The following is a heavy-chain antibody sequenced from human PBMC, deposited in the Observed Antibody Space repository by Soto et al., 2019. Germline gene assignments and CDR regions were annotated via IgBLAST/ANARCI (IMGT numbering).Heavy chain of an antibody. CDR1: GYTFTGYY. CDR3: AIRIAAAEGLDP. Sequence: WASVKVSCKASGYTFTGYYMHWVRQAPGQGLEWMGWINPNSGGTNYAQKFQGRVTMTRDTSISTAYMELSRLRSDDTAVYYCAIRIAAAEGLDPWGQGTLVTVSS. D-gene: IGHD6-13*01. CDR2: INPNSGGT. J-gene: IGHJ5*02. V-gene: IGHV1-2*02.